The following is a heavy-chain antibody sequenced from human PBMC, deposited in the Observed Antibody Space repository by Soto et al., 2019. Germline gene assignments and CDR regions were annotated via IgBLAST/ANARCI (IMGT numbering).Heavy chain of an antibody. CDR2: INHSGSA. Sequence: SETLSLTCEVNGESFSGNYWTWLRQTPGKGLEWIGEINHSGSAKYNPSLKSRVTISEDTSKNQFTLKMRSVTDADEADYLKARGHPQTFYEATGGSFNLWGQEPLVTVS. CDR1: GESFSGNY. J-gene: IGHJ4*02. V-gene: IGHV4-34*01. D-gene: IGHD2-8*02. CDR3: ARGHPQTFYEATGGSFNL.